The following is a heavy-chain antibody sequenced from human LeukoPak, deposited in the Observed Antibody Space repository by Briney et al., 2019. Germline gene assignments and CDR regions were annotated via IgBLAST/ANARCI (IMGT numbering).Heavy chain of an antibody. CDR3: ARRAKTIFGVVTRYGMDV. Sequence: ASVKVSCKASGYTFTSYDINWVRQATGQGLEWMGWMNPNSGNTGYAQKFQGRVTMTRNTSISTAYMELSSLRSEDTAVYYCARRAKTIFGVVTRYGMDVWGQGTTVTVPS. CDR1: GYTFTSYD. J-gene: IGHJ6*02. V-gene: IGHV1-8*01. CDR2: MNPNSGNT. D-gene: IGHD3-3*01.